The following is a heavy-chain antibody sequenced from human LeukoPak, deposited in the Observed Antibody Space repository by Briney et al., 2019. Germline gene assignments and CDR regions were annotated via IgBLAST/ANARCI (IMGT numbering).Heavy chain of an antibody. J-gene: IGHJ3*02. Sequence: GGSLRHSCAASGFTFSSYGMHWVRQAPGKGLEWAAVIWYDGSNKYYADSVKGRFTISRDNSKNTLYLQMNSLSAEDTAVYYCAKDSESSGSYFLDAFDIWGQGTMVTVSS. D-gene: IGHD1-26*01. CDR2: IWYDGSNK. CDR3: AKDSESSGSYFLDAFDI. V-gene: IGHV3-33*06. CDR1: GFTFSSYG.